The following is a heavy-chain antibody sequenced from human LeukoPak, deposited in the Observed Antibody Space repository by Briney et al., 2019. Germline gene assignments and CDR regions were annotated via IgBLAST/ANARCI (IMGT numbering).Heavy chain of an antibody. CDR1: GYSFTSYW. CDR3: ARSGYCSSTSCSRNNWFDP. CDR2: IYPGDSDT. V-gene: IGHV5-51*01. D-gene: IGHD2-2*01. Sequence: GESLKISCKGSGYSFTSYWIGWVRQMPGEGLEWMGIIYPGDSDTRYSPSFQGQVTISADKSISTAYLQWSSLKASDTAMYYCARSGYCSSTSCSRNNWFDPWGPGTLVTVSS. J-gene: IGHJ5*02.